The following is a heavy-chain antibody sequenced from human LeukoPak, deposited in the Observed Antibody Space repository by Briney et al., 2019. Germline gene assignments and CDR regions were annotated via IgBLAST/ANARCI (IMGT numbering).Heavy chain of an antibody. Sequence: SETLSLTCTVSGGSISSYYWSWIRQPPGKGLEWIGYIYYSGSTNYNPSLKSRVTISVDTSKNQFSLKLSSVTAADTAVYYCARGGGNFDYVWGTYPPLDYWGQGTLVTVSS. CDR1: GGSISSYY. V-gene: IGHV4-59*01. CDR3: ARGGGNFDYVWGTYPPLDY. CDR2: IYYSGST. J-gene: IGHJ4*02. D-gene: IGHD3-16*01.